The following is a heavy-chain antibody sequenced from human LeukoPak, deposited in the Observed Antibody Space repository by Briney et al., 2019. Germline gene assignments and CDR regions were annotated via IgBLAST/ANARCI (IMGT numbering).Heavy chain of an antibody. J-gene: IGHJ4*02. D-gene: IGHD2-15*01. CDR1: RGTFSSYA. CDR2: IIPILGIA. V-gene: IGHV1-69*04. CDR3: ARGGGYCSGGSCYGYYFDY. Sequence: SVKVSCKASRGTFSSYAISWVRQAPGQGLEWMGRIIPILGIANYAQKFQGRVTITADKSTSTAYMELSSLRSEDTAVYYCARGGGYCSGGSCYGYYFDYWGQGTLVTVSS.